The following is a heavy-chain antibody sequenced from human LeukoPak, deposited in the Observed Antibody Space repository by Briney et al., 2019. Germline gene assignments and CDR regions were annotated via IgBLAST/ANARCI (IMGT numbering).Heavy chain of an antibody. CDR2: IYHSGST. CDR3: ARTGIAAAGWGSSHMDV. CDR1: GGSISSGGSY. D-gene: IGHD6-13*01. J-gene: IGHJ6*03. Sequence: SETLSLTCTVSGGSISSGGSYWSWIRQPPGKGLEWIGYIYHSGSTYYNPSLKSRVTISVDRSKNQFSLKLSSVTAADTAVYYCARTGIAAAGWGSSHMDVWGKGTTVTVSS. V-gene: IGHV4-30-2*01.